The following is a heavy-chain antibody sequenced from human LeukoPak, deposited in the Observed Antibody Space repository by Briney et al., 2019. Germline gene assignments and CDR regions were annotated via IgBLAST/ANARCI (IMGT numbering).Heavy chain of an antibody. J-gene: IGHJ5*02. CDR3: ARWNHGFHWFDP. D-gene: IGHD1-14*01. CDR2: IYYSGST. CDR1: GGSISSSYSY. Sequence: SETLSLTCTVSGGSISSSYSYWGWIRQPPGKGLEWIGNIYYSGSTYYSPSLTNRVTVSVDTSENQFSLKLSSVTAADTAVYYCARWNHGFHWFDPWGQGTLVTVSS. V-gene: IGHV4-39*07.